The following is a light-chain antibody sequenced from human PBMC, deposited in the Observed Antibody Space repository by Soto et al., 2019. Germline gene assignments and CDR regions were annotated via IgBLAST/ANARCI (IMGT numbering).Light chain of an antibody. CDR2: DNN. V-gene: IGLV1-51*01. Sequence: QSVLTQPPSVSAAPGQKVTISCSGSRSNIGNNYVSWYQQLPGTAPKLLIYDNNKRPSVIPDRFSGSKSATSATLGITGLQTGDEADYYCGTWDSSLSAPHYVFGTGTKVTVL. J-gene: IGLJ1*01. CDR1: RSNIGNNY. CDR3: GTWDSSLSAPHYV.